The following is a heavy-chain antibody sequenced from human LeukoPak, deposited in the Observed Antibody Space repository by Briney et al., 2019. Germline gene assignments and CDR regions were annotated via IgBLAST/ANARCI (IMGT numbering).Heavy chain of an antibody. CDR2: ISSSSSTI. V-gene: IGHV3-48*02. Sequence: TGGSLRLSRAASGFSFSGYSMNWVRQAPGKGLEWVSYISSSSSTIYYADSVKGRFTTSRDNAKNSLYLQMNSLRDEDTAVYFCARVRPNFDNYAMDVWGQGTTVTVSS. CDR1: GFSFSGYS. D-gene: IGHD3-9*01. J-gene: IGHJ6*02. CDR3: ARVRPNFDNYAMDV.